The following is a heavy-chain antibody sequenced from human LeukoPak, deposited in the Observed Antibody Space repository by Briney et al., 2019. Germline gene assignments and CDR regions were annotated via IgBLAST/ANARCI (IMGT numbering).Heavy chain of an antibody. D-gene: IGHD2-15*01. CDR1: GGSISSSSYY. CDR3: AKQPAGGAFDI. V-gene: IGHV4-39*01. J-gene: IGHJ3*02. Sequence: SETLSLTCTVSGGSISSSSYYWGWIRQPPGKGLEWIGSFYYSGSTYYNPSLKSRVTISVDTSKNQFSLKLTSVTAADTAVYYCAKQPAGGAFDIWGQGTMVTVSS. CDR2: FYYSGST.